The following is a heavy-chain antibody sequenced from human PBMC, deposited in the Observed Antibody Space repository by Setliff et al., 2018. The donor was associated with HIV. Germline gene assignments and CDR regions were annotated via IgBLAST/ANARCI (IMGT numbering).Heavy chain of an antibody. CDR1: GGSFSGHY. CDR2: INRNGNT. Sequence: SETLSLTCAVYGGSFSGHYWSWIRQPPGKGLEWIGEINRNGNTNYNPSLKSRVTISVDTSKNQFSLKLGSVTAADTDLYFCARAPNRIGNMVRGVSRAYDIWGQGTMVTGSS. CDR3: ARAPNRIGNMVRGVSRAYDI. D-gene: IGHD3-10*01. V-gene: IGHV4-34*01. J-gene: IGHJ3*02.